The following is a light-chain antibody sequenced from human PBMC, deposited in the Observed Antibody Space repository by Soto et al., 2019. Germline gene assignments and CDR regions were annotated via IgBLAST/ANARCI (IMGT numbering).Light chain of an antibody. Sequence: EIVLTQSPGTLSLSPGERATLSCRASQSVSGSYLAWYQQKPGQAPRLLIYGASSRATGIPDRFSGSGSGTDFTLTISRLEPEDFAVYYCQQYGSPPLTFGRGTKVDIK. V-gene: IGKV3-20*01. CDR3: QQYGSPPLT. CDR1: QSVSGSY. CDR2: GAS. J-gene: IGKJ4*01.